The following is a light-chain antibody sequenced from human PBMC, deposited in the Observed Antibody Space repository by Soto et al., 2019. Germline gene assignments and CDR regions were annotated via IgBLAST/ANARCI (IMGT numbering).Light chain of an antibody. J-gene: IGKJ5*01. Sequence: DIQMTQSPSSVSASVGDRVTITCRASQDIGSWLAWYQQKPGKAPKLLIYAASSLPSGVPARFSGGGSGTDFTLTISSLQPEDFATYYCQQANSFPITFGQGTQLEIK. CDR3: QQANSFPIT. V-gene: IGKV1-12*01. CDR2: AAS. CDR1: QDIGSW.